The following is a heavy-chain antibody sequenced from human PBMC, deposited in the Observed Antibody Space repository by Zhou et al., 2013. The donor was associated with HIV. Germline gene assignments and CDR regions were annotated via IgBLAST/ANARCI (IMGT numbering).Heavy chain of an antibody. J-gene: IGHJ5*02. V-gene: IGHV1-2*02. CDR1: GYTFTDYY. Sequence: QVQLVQSEAEVKTPGASVKVSCKASGYTFTDYYIHWVRQAPGQGLEWMGWINPNSDGTNYAQQFQGRVSMTRDTSISTAYMELSRLRSDDTAVYYCARDQMCPYCGGDFEGTFDPWGQGTLVTVSS. CDR2: INPNSDGT. D-gene: IGHD2-21*01. CDR3: ARDQMCPYCGGDFEGTFDP.